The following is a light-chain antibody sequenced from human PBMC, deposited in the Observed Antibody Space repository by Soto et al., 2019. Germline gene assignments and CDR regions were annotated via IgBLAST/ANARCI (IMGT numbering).Light chain of an antibody. CDR3: QQYNNWPRT. J-gene: IGKJ1*01. V-gene: IGKV3-15*01. Sequence: EILLTQSPATLSVSPGETATLSCRASQSLTSYLAWYQQKPDQAPRLLIYGISTRATDIPARFSGSGSGTEFTLTISSLQSEDFAVYYCQQYNNWPRTFGQGTKVDIK. CDR1: QSLTSY. CDR2: GIS.